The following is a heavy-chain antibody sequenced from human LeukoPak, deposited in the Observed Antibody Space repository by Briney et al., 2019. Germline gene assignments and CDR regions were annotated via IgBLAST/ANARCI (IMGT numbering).Heavy chain of an antibody. J-gene: IGHJ5*02. D-gene: IGHD6-19*01. CDR1: GGFINNYY. CDR2: IFYNGGT. CDR3: ARDLRSSGWYWFDP. Sequence: SETLSLTCTVSGGFINNYYWSWIRQPPGKGLEWIGCIFYNGGTNYNPSLNSRVTISVDTSKKQLSLKLNSVTAADTAVYYCARDLRSSGWYWFDPWGQGILVTVSS. V-gene: IGHV4-59*01.